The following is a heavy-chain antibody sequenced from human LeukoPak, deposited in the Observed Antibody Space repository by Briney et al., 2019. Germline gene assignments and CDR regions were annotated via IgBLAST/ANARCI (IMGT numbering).Heavy chain of an antibody. CDR3: AKALYDSSGYYYFVFDY. CDR1: GFTFSNHG. J-gene: IGHJ4*02. Sequence: GGSLRLSCAASGFTFSNHGRNWVRQAPGKGLEWVSGISPSGDITYYADSVKGRFTISSDNSKKTLHQQMNTLTAEDTAVYYCAKALYDSSGYYYFVFDYWGQGTLVTVSS. V-gene: IGHV3-23*01. CDR2: ISPSGDIT. D-gene: IGHD3-22*01.